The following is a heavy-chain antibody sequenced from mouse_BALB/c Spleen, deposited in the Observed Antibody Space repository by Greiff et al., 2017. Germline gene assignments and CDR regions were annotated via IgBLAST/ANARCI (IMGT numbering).Heavy chain of an antibody. CDR2: IDPENGNT. D-gene: IGHD2-10*02. V-gene: IGHV14-1*02. Sequence: EVQLQQSGAELVRPGALVKLSCKASGFNIKDYYMHWVKQRPEQGLEWIGWIDPENGNTIYDPKFQGKASITADTSSNTAYLQLSSLTSEDSAVYYCARGEYGNYDDYWGQGTTLTVSS. CDR3: ARGEYGNYDDY. J-gene: IGHJ2*01. CDR1: GFNIKDYY.